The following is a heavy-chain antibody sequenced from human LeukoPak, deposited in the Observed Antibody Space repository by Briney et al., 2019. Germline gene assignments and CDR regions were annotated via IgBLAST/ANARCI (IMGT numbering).Heavy chain of an antibody. CDR1: GFTFSSYA. CDR3: ARDGGYYYYGMDV. J-gene: IGHJ6*02. Sequence: GGSLRLSCAASGFTFSSYAMSWVRQAPGKGLEWVSAISGSGGSTYYADSVKGRFTISRDNSKNTLYLQMNSLRAEDTAVYYCARDGGYYYYGMDVWGQGTTVTVSS. D-gene: IGHD3-16*01. CDR2: ISGSGGST. V-gene: IGHV3-23*01.